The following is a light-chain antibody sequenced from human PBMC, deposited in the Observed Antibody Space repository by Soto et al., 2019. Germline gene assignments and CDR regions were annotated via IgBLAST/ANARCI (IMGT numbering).Light chain of an antibody. J-gene: IGKJ1*01. V-gene: IGKV1-5*03. Sequence: DIQMTQSPSTLSVSVGDRVTITCRASQTISSWLAWYQQKPGKAPKLLIYKASTLKSAVPSRFSGSGSGTEFTLTISSLQPDDFATYYCQHYNSYSEAFGQGTKVEL. CDR2: KAS. CDR3: QHYNSYSEA. CDR1: QTISSW.